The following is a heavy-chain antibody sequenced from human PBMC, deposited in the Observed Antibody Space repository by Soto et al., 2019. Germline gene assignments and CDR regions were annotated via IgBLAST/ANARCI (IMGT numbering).Heavy chain of an antibody. CDR3: ARLGAHYQSLDP. CDR1: GGSISSGGYY. D-gene: IGHD2-2*01. CDR2: IYYSGST. J-gene: IGHJ5*02. Sequence: SETLSLTCTVSGGSISSGGYYWSWIRQHPGKGLEWIGYIYYSGSTYYNPSLKSRVTISVDTSKNQFSLKLSSVTAADTAVYYCARLGAHYQSLDPWGPGTLVTVS. V-gene: IGHV4-31*03.